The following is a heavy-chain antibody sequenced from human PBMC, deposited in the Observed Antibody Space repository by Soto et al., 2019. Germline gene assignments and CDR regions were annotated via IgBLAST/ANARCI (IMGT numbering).Heavy chain of an antibody. CDR3: ARVSRGYDLDENWFDP. V-gene: IGHV4-59*01. CDR2: IYYSGST. D-gene: IGHD5-12*01. J-gene: IGHJ5*02. Sequence: SETLSLTCTVSGGSISSYYWSWIRQPPGKGLEWIGYIYYSGSTNYNPSLKSRVTISVDTSKNQFSLKLSSVTAADTAVYYCARVSRGYDLDENWFDPWGQGTLVTVSS. CDR1: GGSISSYY.